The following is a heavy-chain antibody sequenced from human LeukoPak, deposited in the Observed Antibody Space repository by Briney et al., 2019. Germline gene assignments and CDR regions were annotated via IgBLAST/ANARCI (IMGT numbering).Heavy chain of an antibody. D-gene: IGHD3/OR15-3a*01. CDR3: ARDDSWTGYRFDY. Sequence: PTASVKVSCKASGGTFSSYAINWVRQAPGQGLEWMGGIIPMFGSINYAQKWQGRLTIITDESTGTAYMELRSLRSEDTAIYYCARDDSWTGYRFDYWGQGTLVTVSS. CDR1: GGTFSSYA. V-gene: IGHV1-69*05. J-gene: IGHJ4*02. CDR2: IIPMFGSI.